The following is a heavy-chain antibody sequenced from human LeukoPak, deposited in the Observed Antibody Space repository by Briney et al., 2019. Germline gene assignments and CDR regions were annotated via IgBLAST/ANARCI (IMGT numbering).Heavy chain of an antibody. CDR1: GGSVSSGSYY. D-gene: IGHD1-26*01. CDR2: IYYSGST. J-gene: IGHJ5*02. CDR3: ARRPPASGADWFDP. V-gene: IGHV4-61*01. Sequence: PSETLSLTCTVSGGSVSSGSYYWSWIRQPPGKGLEWIGYIYYSGSTNYNPSLKSRVTISIDTSENQFSLKLSSVTAADTAVYYCARRPPASGADWFDPWGQGTLVTVSS.